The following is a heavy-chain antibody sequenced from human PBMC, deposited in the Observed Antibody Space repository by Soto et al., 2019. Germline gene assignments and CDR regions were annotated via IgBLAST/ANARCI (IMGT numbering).Heavy chain of an antibody. J-gene: IGHJ6*02. CDR1: GGTFSSYA. CDR3: ARDLQAGLYYDFWSGYGMDV. Sequence: EASVKVSCKASGGTFSSYAISWVRQAPGQGLEWMGGIIPIFGTANYAQKFQGRVTITADESTSTAYMELSSLRSEDTAVYYCARDLQAGLYYDFWSGYGMDVWGQGTTVTVSS. CDR2: IIPIFGTA. V-gene: IGHV1-69*13. D-gene: IGHD3-3*01.